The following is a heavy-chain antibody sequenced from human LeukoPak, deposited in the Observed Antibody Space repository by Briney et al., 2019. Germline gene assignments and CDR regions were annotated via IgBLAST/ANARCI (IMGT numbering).Heavy chain of an antibody. CDR2: ISGSGGST. CDR1: GFTFSSYA. Sequence: PGGSLRLSCAASGFTFSSYAMSWVRQAPGKGLEWVSAISGSGGSTYYADSVKGRFTISRDNSKNTLYLQMNSLRAEDTAVYYCAEGSPLGYCSGGSCYPRYWGQGTLVTVSS. CDR3: AEGSPLGYCSGGSCYPRY. J-gene: IGHJ4*02. D-gene: IGHD2-15*01. V-gene: IGHV3-23*01.